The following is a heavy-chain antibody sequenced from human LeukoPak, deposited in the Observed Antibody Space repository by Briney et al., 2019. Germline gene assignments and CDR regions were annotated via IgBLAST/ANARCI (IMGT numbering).Heavy chain of an antibody. CDR1: DGSITSYY. V-gene: IGHV4-59*01. Sequence: SETLSLTCTVSDGSITSYYWNWIRQPPGKGLEWIGNICNSGSTDYNPSLKSRVTISLNTSKNQISLKLSSVTAADTAVYYCARDKGPYWYFDLWGRGTLVTVSS. CDR2: ICNSGST. J-gene: IGHJ2*01. CDR3: ARDKGPYWYFDL.